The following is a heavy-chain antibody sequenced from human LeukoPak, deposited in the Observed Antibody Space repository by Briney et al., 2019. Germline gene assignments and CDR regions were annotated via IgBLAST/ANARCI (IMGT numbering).Heavy chain of an antibody. CDR1: GFTFSSHS. J-gene: IGHJ1*01. V-gene: IGHV3-7*01. CDR2: IKQDGGEK. CDR3: SDSNFQH. D-gene: IGHD3/OR15-3a*01. Sequence: GGSLRLSCAASGFTFSSHSMNWVRQAPGKGLEWVANIKQDGGEKSFVDSVKGRFTISRDIAKNSLYLQMNSLRPDDTAVYYCSDSNFQHWGRGTLVTVSS.